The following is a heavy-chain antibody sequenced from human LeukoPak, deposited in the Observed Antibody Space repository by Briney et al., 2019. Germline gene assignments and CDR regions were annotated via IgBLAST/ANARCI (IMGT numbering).Heavy chain of an antibody. D-gene: IGHD2-15*01. CDR3: ARGKSGYCSGGSCRHYFDY. V-gene: IGHV3-48*04. CDR1: GFTFSSYG. Sequence: TGGSLRLSCAASGFTFSSYGMHWARQAPGKGLEWVSYISPSDNGIYYADSVEGRFTISRDNAKNSLYLQMNSLRAEDTAVYYCARGKSGYCSGGSCRHYFDYWGQGTLVTVSS. CDR2: ISPSDNGI. J-gene: IGHJ4*02.